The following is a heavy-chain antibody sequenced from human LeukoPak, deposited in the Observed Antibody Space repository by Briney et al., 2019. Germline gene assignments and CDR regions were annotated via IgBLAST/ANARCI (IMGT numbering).Heavy chain of an antibody. CDR1: GYTFTVYY. CDR2: INPNSGGT. J-gene: IGHJ4*02. Sequence: ASVKVSCKASGYTFTVYYMHWVRQAPGQGLEWMGWINPNSGGTNYAQKFQGRVTMTRDTSISTAYMELSRLRSDDTAVYYCARDGGNIVVVPAAILGPDYWGQGTLVTVSS. D-gene: IGHD2-2*02. V-gene: IGHV1-2*02. CDR3: ARDGGNIVVVPAAILGPDY.